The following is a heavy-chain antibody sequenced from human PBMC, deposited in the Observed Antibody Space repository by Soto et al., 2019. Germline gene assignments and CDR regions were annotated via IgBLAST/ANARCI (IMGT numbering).Heavy chain of an antibody. CDR3: AKVSSSWYAGFFDL. D-gene: IGHD6-13*01. V-gene: IGHV1-58*02. CDR2: IVVGSGNT. J-gene: IGHJ4*02. Sequence: GASVKVSCKASGFTFTSSAMQWVRQASGQRLEWIGWIVVGSGNTNYAQKFQERVTISRDNSMNTLYLQMNTLRAEDTAIYYCAKVSSSWYAGFFDLWGQGTLVTVSS. CDR1: GFTFTSSA.